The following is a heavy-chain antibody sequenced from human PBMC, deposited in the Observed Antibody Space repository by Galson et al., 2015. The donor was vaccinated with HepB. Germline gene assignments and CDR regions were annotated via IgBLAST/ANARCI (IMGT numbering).Heavy chain of an antibody. CDR3: AKVFIGPGSDYDDGFDV. CDR2: IWYDGNNK. V-gene: IGHV3-33*06. Sequence: SLRLSCAASGFSFSTYGMHWVRQAPGKGLEWVAVIWYDGNNKDYVDSVKGRFTISRDNSKNTLYLQMNSLRVEDTAHYYCAKVFIGPGSDYDDGFDVWGQGTMVIVSP. J-gene: IGHJ3*01. CDR1: GFSFSTYG. D-gene: IGHD3-10*01.